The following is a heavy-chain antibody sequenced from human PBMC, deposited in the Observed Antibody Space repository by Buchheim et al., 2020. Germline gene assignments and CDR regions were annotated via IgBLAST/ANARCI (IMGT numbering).Heavy chain of an antibody. CDR1: GFTFSSYG. V-gene: IGHV3-30*18. D-gene: IGHD1-14*01. Sequence: QVQLVESGGGVVQPGRSLRLSCAASGFTFSSYGMHWVRQAPGKGLEWVAVIPYDGSNKYYADSVKGRFTISRDNSKNTLYLQMNSLRAEDTAVYYCAKDSGDYYMDVWGKGTT. CDR3: AKDSGDYYMDV. J-gene: IGHJ6*03. CDR2: IPYDGSNK.